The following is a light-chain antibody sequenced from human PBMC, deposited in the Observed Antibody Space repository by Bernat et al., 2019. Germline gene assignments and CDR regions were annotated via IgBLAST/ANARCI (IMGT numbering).Light chain of an antibody. CDR2: EVN. Sequence: QSALTQPPSVSGSPGQSVTISCTGTSSDVGSYNRVSWYQQPPGTAPKLMIYEVNNRPSGVPDRFSGSKSGNTASLTISGLQAEDEADYYFCSFTTTTNWVFGGGNKLTVL. V-gene: IGLV2-18*02. J-gene: IGLJ3*02. CDR1: SSDVGSYNR. CDR3: CSFTTTTNWV.